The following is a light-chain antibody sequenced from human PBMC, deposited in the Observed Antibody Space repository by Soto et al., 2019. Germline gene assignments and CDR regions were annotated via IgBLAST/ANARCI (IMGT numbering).Light chain of an antibody. CDR3: QQYNTYST. V-gene: IGKV1-9*01. CDR1: QGISSY. Sequence: QLTQSPSSLSASVGDRVTITCRASQGISSYLAWYQQKPGKAPKLLIYAASTLQSGVPSRFSGSGSGTEFTLTISSLQPDDFATYYCQQYNTYSTFGQGTRPEI. CDR2: AAS. J-gene: IGKJ5*01.